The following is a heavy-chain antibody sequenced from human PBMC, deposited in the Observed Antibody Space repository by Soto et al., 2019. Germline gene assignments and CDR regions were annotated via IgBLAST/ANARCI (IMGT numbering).Heavy chain of an antibody. V-gene: IGHV3-23*01. CDR1: GFTFSSYA. CDR3: AKGPNPKFYYYYMDV. CDR2: ISGSGGST. J-gene: IGHJ6*03. Sequence: ESGGGLVQPGGSLRLSCAASGFTFSSYAMSWVRQAPGKGLELVSAISGSGGSTYYADSVKVRFTISRDNSKNTLYLQMNSLRAEDTAVYYCAKGPNPKFYYYYMDVWGKGTTVTVSS.